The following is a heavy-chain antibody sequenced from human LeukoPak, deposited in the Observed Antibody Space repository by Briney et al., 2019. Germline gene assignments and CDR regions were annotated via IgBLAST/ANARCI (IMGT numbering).Heavy chain of an antibody. D-gene: IGHD1-26*01. J-gene: IGHJ6*02. CDR3: ARDFGGSYFLYGMDV. Sequence: GGSLRLSCAASGFTVSSNYMSWVRQAPGKGLEWVSVIYSGGSTYYADSVKGRFTISRDNPKNTLYLQMNSLRAEDTAVYYCARDFGGSYFLYGMDVWGQGTTVTVSS. V-gene: IGHV3-53*01. CDR2: IYSGGST. CDR1: GFTVSSNY.